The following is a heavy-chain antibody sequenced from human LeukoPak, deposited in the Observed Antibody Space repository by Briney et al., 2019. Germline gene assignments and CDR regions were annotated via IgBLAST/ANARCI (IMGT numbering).Heavy chain of an antibody. Sequence: GGSLRLSCAASGFTFSSYWMSWVRQAPGKGLEWVANIKQDGSEKYYVDSVKGRFTISRDNAKNSLYLQMNSLRAEDTAVYYCARDTDIVVVPADGGYMDVWGKGTTVTVSS. CDR3: ARDTDIVVVPADGGYMDV. J-gene: IGHJ6*03. D-gene: IGHD2-2*01. V-gene: IGHV3-7*01. CDR1: GFTFSSYW. CDR2: IKQDGSEK.